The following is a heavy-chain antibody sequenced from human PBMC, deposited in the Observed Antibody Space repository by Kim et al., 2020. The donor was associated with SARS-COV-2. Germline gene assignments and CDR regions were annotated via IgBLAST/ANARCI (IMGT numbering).Heavy chain of an antibody. Sequence: KSRVTISVDTSKNQFSLKLSSVTAADTAVYYCARRRYSSGWYELRGYFQHWGQGTLVTVSS. V-gene: IGHV4-39*01. CDR3: ARRRYSSGWYELRGYFQH. J-gene: IGHJ1*01. D-gene: IGHD6-13*01.